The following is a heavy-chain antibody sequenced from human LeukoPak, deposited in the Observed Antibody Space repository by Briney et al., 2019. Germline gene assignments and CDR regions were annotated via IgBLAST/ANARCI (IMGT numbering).Heavy chain of an antibody. CDR2: INHSGRT. V-gene: IGHV4-34*01. CDR3: ARDIGGPGY. Sequence: SETLSLTCAVYGGSFSGYYWSWIRQPPGKGLEWIREINHSGRTIYHPSLTSRVTISVDTSKNQFSLKLNSVTAADTAMYYCARDIGGPGYWGQGTLVTVSS. D-gene: IGHD3-16*01. CDR1: GGSFSGYY. J-gene: IGHJ4*02.